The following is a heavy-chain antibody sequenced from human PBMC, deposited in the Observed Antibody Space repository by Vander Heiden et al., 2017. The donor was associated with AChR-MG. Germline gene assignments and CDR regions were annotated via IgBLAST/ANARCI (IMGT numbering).Heavy chain of an antibody. V-gene: IGHV1-24*01. CDR1: GYTPTELA. D-gene: IGHD1-7*01. Sequence: QVQLCQSGAEVNKPGASQTVSCQVSGYTPTELAMHWVRQAPGKGLEWMGGCDPEDGEAIYAQKFQGRVTMTEDTSTDTAYMELSSVGSEDTDVYYCAGELRYVYYYYYGMDVWGQGTTVTVSS. J-gene: IGHJ6*02. CDR3: AGELRYVYYYYYGMDV. CDR2: CDPEDGEA.